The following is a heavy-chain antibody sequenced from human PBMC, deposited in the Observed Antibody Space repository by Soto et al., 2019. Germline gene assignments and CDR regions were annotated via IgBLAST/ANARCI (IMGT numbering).Heavy chain of an antibody. J-gene: IGHJ3*02. Sequence: EVQLVESGGDLVRPAGSLRLSCADSRFTFSGSWMYWVRQARGKGLEWVANIKEHGSEKTYVDSVRGRFTISRDNAKSSLSLPTNSLRAADTAVYYCARGARIWGQGTMVTVAP. V-gene: IGHV3-7*01. CDR1: RFTFSGSW. CDR2: IKEHGSEK. CDR3: ARGARI.